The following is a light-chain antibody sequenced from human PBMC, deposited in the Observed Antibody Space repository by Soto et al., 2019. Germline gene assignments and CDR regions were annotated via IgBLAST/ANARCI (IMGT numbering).Light chain of an antibody. J-gene: IGKJ1*01. Sequence: EIVMTQSPATLSVSPGERATLSCRASQSVSINLAWXQXKXGXXPXXXIYGASTRATGIPARFSGSGSGTEFTLTISSLQSEDFAVYYCQQYNNWWTFGQGT. CDR3: QQYNNWWT. CDR2: GAS. CDR1: QSVSIN. V-gene: IGKV3-15*01.